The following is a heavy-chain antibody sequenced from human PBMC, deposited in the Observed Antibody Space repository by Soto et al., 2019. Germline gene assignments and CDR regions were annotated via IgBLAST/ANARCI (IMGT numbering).Heavy chain of an antibody. CDR2: MNTNTNTT. CDR3: ARDYPGGSYYDY. D-gene: IGHD1-26*01. Sequence: ASVKVSCKASGDVFRSYGINWVRQAPGQGLEWIGWMNTNTNTTDSAEVFEGRVSLTWDTSISTAYMQMNSLRAEDTAVYYCARDYPGGSYYDYWGQGTLVTVSS. J-gene: IGHJ4*02. CDR1: GDVFRSYG. V-gene: IGHV1-8*02.